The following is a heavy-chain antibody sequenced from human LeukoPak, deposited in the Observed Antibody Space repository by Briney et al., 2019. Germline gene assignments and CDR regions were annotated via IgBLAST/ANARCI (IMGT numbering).Heavy chain of an antibody. D-gene: IGHD5-18*01. CDR1: GFIFSNFG. V-gene: IGHV3-21*01. J-gene: IGHJ4*02. CDR2: ITSSSSYI. Sequence: GGSLRLSCAASGFIFSNFGMNWVRQAPGKGLEWVSSITSSSSYIYYADSVKGRFTISRDNAKNSLYLQMNSLRAEDTAVYYCAKKDTAMVRQGYFDYWGQGTLVTVSS. CDR3: AKKDTAMVRQGYFDY.